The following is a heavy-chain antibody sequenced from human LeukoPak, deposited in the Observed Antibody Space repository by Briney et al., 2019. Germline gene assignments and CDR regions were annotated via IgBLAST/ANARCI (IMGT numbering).Heavy chain of an antibody. CDR3: AKMYGGTYIGS. J-gene: IGHJ4*02. CDR1: GLSFSDYS. CDR2: ISSTGNPR. D-gene: IGHD1-26*01. V-gene: IGHV3-48*01. Sequence: PGGSLRLSCTASGLSFSDYSMNWVRQAPGKGLEWVSYISSTGNPRHYAGSVEGRFTISRDNAKNSLYLQMDSLRAEDTAVYYCAKMYGGTYIGSWGQGTLVTVSA.